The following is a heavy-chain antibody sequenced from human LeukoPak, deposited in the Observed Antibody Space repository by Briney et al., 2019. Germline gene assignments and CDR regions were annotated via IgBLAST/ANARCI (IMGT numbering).Heavy chain of an antibody. CDR1: GGSFSGYY. D-gene: IGHD1-14*01. J-gene: IGHJ4*02. CDR2: INHSGST. V-gene: IGHV4-34*01. CDR3: ARAGSSPRSHYFDY. Sequence: SETLSLTCAVYGGSFSGYYWSWIRQPPGKGLEWIGEINHSGSTNYNPSLKSRVTISVDTSKNQFSLKLSSVTAADTAVYYCARAGSSPRSHYFDYWGQGTLVTVSS.